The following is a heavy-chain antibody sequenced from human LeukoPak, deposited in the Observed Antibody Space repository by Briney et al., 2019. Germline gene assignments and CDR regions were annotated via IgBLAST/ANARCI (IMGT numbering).Heavy chain of an antibody. V-gene: IGHV1-2*02. J-gene: IGHJ5*02. CDR3: ATNTPDLLRYFDWLLALS. D-gene: IGHD3-9*01. CDR2: INPNSGGT. CDR1: GYTFTGYY. Sequence: GASVKVSCKASGYTFTGYYMHWVRQAPGQGLEWMGWINPNSGGTNSAQKFQGRVTMTRDTSISTAYMELSRLRSDDTAVYYCATNTPDLLRYFDWLLALSWGQGTLVTVSS.